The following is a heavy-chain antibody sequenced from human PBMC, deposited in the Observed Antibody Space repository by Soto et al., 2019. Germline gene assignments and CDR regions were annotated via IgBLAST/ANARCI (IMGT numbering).Heavy chain of an antibody. CDR1: GYTFTGYY. CDR2: INPNSGGT. Sequence: ASVKVSCKASGYTFTGYYMHWVRQAPGQGLEWMGWINPNSGGTNYAQKFQGWVTMTRDTSISTAYMELSRLRSDDTAVYHCARGVRRYYDSSGYYFFDYWGQGTLVTVSS. V-gene: IGHV1-2*04. D-gene: IGHD3-22*01. CDR3: ARGVRRYYDSSGYYFFDY. J-gene: IGHJ4*02.